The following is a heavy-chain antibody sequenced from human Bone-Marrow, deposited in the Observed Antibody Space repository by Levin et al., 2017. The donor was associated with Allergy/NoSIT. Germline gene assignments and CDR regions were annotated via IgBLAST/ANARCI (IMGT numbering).Heavy chain of an antibody. J-gene: IGHJ4*02. Sequence: GESLKISCAASGFTFSSYAMHWVRQAPGKGLEWVAVISYDGSNKYYADSVKGRFTISRDNSKNTLYLQMNSLRAEDTAVYYCARDRRADFDYWGQGTLVTVSS. CDR2: ISYDGSNK. V-gene: IGHV3-30-3*01. CDR1: GFTFSSYA. CDR3: ARDRRADFDY.